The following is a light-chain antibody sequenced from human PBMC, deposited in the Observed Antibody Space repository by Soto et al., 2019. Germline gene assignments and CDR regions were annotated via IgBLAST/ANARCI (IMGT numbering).Light chain of an antibody. CDR3: QQYHNWPPLT. CDR2: GAS. J-gene: IGKJ4*01. CDR1: QSVSNY. V-gene: IGKV3-15*01. Sequence: EIVLTQSPGTLSLSPGERATLSFGASQSVSNYLAWYQQKPGQAPRLLIYGASTRATGIPARFSGGGSETDFTLTISSLQSEDFAVYYCQQYHNWPPLTFGGGTKVDIK.